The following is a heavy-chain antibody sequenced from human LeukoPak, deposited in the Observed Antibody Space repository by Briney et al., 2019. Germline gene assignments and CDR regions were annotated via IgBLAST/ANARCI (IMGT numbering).Heavy chain of an antibody. J-gene: IGHJ4*02. V-gene: IGHV6-1*01. Sequence: SQTLSLTCAISGHSVSSNSAPWNWLWQSPSRGLEWLGRKYCRSKWYNDYAVSVKSRITINPDTSKNQFSLQLNSVTPEYTAVYYCARVAAAGFPFDYWGQGTLVTVSS. CDR1: GHSVSSNSAP. CDR3: ARVAAAGFPFDY. CDR2: KYCRSKWYN. D-gene: IGHD6-13*01.